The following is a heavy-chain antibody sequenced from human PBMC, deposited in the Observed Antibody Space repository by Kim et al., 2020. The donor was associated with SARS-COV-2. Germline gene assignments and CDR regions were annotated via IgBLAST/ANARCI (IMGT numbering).Heavy chain of an antibody. J-gene: IGHJ4*02. V-gene: IGHV4-39*01. D-gene: IGHD1-26*01. CDR3: ARHYGVGAFFDY. Sequence: SETLSLTCTVSGGSISSSSYYWGWIRQPPGKGLEWIGSIYYSGSTYYNPSLKSRVTISVDTSKNQFSLKLSSVTAADTAVYYCARHYGVGAFFDYWGQGTLVTVSS. CDR2: IYYSGST. CDR1: GGSISSSSYY.